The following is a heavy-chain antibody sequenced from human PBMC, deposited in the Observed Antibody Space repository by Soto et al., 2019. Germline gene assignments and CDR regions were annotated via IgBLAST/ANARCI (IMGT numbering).Heavy chain of an antibody. D-gene: IGHD3-10*01. CDR2: ISSSSSTI. V-gene: IGHV3-48*02. CDR3: ARGGVFFFAAPTNPFDY. J-gene: IGHJ4*02. CDR1: GFTFSSYS. Sequence: GGSLRLSCAASGFTFSSYSMNWVRQAPGKGLEWVSYISSSSSTIYYADSVKGRFTISRDNAKNSLYLQMNSLRDEDTAVYYCARGGVFFFAAPTNPFDYWGQGTLVTVSS.